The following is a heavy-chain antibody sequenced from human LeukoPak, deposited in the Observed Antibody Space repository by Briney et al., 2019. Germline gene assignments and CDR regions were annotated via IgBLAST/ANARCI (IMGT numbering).Heavy chain of an antibody. CDR1: GGSISSGGYY. D-gene: IGHD3-10*01. CDR2: IYYSGST. CDR3: ARVAMVRGVIITHFDY. V-gene: IGHV4-31*03. Sequence: SETLSLPCTVSGGSISSGGYYWSRIRQHPGKGLEWIGYIYYSGSTYYNPSLKSRVTISVDTSKNQFSLKLSSVTAADTAVYYCARVAMVRGVIITHFDYWGQGPLLTVSS. J-gene: IGHJ4*02.